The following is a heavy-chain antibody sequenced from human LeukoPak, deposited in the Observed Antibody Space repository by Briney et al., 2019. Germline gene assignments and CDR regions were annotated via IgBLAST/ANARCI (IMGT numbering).Heavy chain of an antibody. J-gene: IGHJ3*02. CDR3: ARDVLARDAFDI. CDR2: ISSSSSYI. CDR1: GFTFSSYS. Sequence: KTGGSLRLSCAASGFTFSSYSMNWVRQAPGKGLEWVSSISSSSSYIYYADSVKGRFTISRDNAKNSLYLQMNSLRAEDTAVYYCARDVLARDAFDIWGQGTMVTVSS. V-gene: IGHV3-21*01.